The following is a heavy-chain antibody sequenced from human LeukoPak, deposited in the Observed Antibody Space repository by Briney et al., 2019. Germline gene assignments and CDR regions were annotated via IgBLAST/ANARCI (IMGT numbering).Heavy chain of an antibody. J-gene: IGHJ5*02. V-gene: IGHV4-59*12. D-gene: IGHD2-2*01. CDR2: IYYRVTS. CDR1: GDSISTYY. CDR3: ARGRYCSSTSCPSIAARPGWFDP. Sequence: SETLSLTCTVSGDSISTYYWSWIRQPPGKGLEWIGYIYYRVTSDYNPSLKSRVTMSVDMSTRQISLKLSSVTAADTAVYYCARGRYCSSTSCPSIAARPGWFDPWGQGTLVTVSS.